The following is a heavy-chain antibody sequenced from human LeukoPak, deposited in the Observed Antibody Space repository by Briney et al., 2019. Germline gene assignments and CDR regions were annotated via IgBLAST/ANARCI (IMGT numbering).Heavy chain of an antibody. CDR3: ASSPTRNTNFQH. Sequence: PSQTLSLTCTVSGGSISSGDYYWSWIRQPAGKGLEWIGRIYASGDTNYSPSLKSRVTISLDTSKNQFSLILTSVTAADSAVYFCASSPTRNTNFQHWGQGTLVTVSS. V-gene: IGHV4-61*02. D-gene: IGHD1-14*01. CDR2: IYASGDT. CDR1: GGSISSGDYY. J-gene: IGHJ1*01.